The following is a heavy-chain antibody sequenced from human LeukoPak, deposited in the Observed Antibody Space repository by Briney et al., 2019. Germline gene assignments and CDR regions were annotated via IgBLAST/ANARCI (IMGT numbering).Heavy chain of an antibody. CDR3: ARSRSSGSYYKSFDY. CDR2: IYYSGSA. V-gene: IGHV4-39*01. J-gene: IGHJ4*02. CDR1: GGSISSSSYY. Sequence: PSETLSLTCTVSGGSISSSSYYWGWIRQSPGKGLEWIGSIYYSGSAYYNPSLKSRVTISVDTSKNQFSLKLSSVTAADTAVYYCARSRSSGSYYKSFDYWGQGTLVTVSS. D-gene: IGHD1-26*01.